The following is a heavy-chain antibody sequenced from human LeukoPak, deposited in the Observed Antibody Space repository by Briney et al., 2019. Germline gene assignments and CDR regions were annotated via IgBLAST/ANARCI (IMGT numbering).Heavy chain of an antibody. J-gene: IGHJ4*02. CDR3: ARVRSQRSGRYYPYYFDY. V-gene: IGHV4-34*01. CDR2: INHSGST. D-gene: IGHD1-26*01. CDR1: GGSFSGYY. Sequence: SETLSLTCAVYGGSFSGYYWSWIRQPPGKGLEWIGEINHSGSTNYNPSLKSRVTISVDTSKNQFSLKLSSVTAADTAVYYCARVRSQRSGRYYPYYFDYWGQGTLVTVSS.